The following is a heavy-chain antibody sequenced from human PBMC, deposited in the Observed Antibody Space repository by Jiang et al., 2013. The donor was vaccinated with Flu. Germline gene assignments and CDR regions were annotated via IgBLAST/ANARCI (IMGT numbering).Heavy chain of an antibody. CDR2: IYYPGST. J-gene: IGHJ4*02. D-gene: IGHD2-8*01. CDR1: GGSISSSTYY. Sequence: PGLVKPSETLSLTCTVSGGSISSSTYYWGWIRQPPGKGLEWIGSIYYPGSTYYNPSLKSRVTISVDTSKNHFSLKLSSVTAADTAVYYCASQSPYCTNGVCHKDYWGQGTLVTVSS. CDR3: ASQSPYCTNGVCHKDY. V-gene: IGHV4-39*02.